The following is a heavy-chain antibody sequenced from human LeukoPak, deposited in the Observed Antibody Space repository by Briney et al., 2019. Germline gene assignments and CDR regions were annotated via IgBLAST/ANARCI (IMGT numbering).Heavy chain of an antibody. V-gene: IGHV4-39*07. CDR3: ARQYSGYDYFDY. J-gene: IGHJ4*02. CDR2: IYYSGST. CDR1: GGSISSSSYY. D-gene: IGHD5-12*01. Sequence: PSETLSLTCTVSGGSISSSSYYWGWIRQPPGKGLEWIGSIYYSGSTYYNPSLKSRVTISVDTSKNQFSLKLSSVTAADTAVYYCARQYSGYDYFDYWGQGTLVTVSS.